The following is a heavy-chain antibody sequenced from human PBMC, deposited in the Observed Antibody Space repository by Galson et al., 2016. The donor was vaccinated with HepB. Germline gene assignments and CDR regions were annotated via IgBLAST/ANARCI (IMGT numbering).Heavy chain of an antibody. Sequence: SLRLSCAASGFTFSSYAMHWVRQAPGKGLEYVSLISVNGGNTYYADSVKGRFTISRDNSKSALYLQISSLRTEDTAVYYCVKGVGYCSGDSCDHRYFDLWGRGTLVTVSS. CDR3: VKGVGYCSGDSCDHRYFDL. J-gene: IGHJ2*01. CDR1: GFTFSSYA. V-gene: IGHV3-64D*09. D-gene: IGHD2-15*01. CDR2: ISVNGGNT.